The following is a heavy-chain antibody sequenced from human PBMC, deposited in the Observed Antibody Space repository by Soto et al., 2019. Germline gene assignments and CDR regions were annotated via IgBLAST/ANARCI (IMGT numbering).Heavy chain of an antibody. V-gene: IGHV4-30-2*01. J-gene: IGHJ4*02. CDR2: IYHSGST. D-gene: IGHD3-16*01. CDR1: GGSISSGGYS. CDR3: ARGGYFGGGGEFDY. Sequence: QLQLQESGSGLVKPSQTLSLTCAVSGGSISSGGYSWSWIRQPPGKGLEWIGYIYHSGSTYYNPSQESRVPVSVDGAKNQFSLKLSAVPAADTAGYYCARGGYFGGGGEFDYWGQGTLVTVSS.